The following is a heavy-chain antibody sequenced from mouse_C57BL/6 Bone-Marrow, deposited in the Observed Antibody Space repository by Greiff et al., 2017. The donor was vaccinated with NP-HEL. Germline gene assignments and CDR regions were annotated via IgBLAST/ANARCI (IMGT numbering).Heavy chain of an antibody. J-gene: IGHJ2*01. V-gene: IGHV14-4*01. D-gene: IGHD1-1*01. Sequence: EVQLQQSGAELVRPGASVKLSCTASGFNIKDDYMHWVKQRPEQGLEWIGWIDPENGDTEYASKFQGKATITADTSSNTAYLQLSSLTSEDTAVYYCTLLRYCDYWGQGTTLTVSS. CDR2: IDPENGDT. CDR1: GFNIKDDY. CDR3: TLLRYCDY.